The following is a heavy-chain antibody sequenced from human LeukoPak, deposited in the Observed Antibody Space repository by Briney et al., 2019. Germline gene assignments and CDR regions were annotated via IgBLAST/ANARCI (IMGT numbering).Heavy chain of an antibody. V-gene: IGHV4-59*01. D-gene: IGHD6-19*01. Sequence: PSETLCLTCTVSGGSISNYYWSRIRQPPGKGLEWIENIYYTGSTNYNPSLKSRVTISVDTSKNQFSLKLSSVTAADTAVYYCARAFSSGWYPYSIGGLWFDYWGQGTLVTVSS. CDR3: ARAFSSGWYPYSIGGLWFDY. CDR2: IYYTGST. J-gene: IGHJ4*02. CDR1: GGSISNYY.